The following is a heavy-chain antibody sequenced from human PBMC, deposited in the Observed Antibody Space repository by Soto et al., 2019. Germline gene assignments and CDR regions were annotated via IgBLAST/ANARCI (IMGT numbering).Heavy chain of an antibody. Sequence: SETLSLTCTVSGGSIIGRSYFWGWIRQPPGKGLEWIGNIYYSGSTYYNPSLKSRVTISADTSKNQFSLKLSSVTAADTAVYYCAAVADSNYYYGMDVWGQGTTVTVSS. D-gene: IGHD6-19*01. V-gene: IGHV4-39*01. J-gene: IGHJ6*02. CDR2: IYYSGST. CDR1: GGSIIGRSYF. CDR3: AAVADSNYYYGMDV.